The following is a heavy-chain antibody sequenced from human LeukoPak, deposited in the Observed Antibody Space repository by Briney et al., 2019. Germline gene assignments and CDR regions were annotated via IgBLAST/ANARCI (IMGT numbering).Heavy chain of an antibody. D-gene: IGHD6-19*01. Sequence: PSGTLSLTCAVSGGSISSSNWWSWVRQPPGKGLEWVSSISSSSSYIYYADSVKGRFTISRDNAKNSLYLQMNSLRAEDTAVYYCARDNADSSGWYGNKGWHFDLWGRGTLVTVSS. CDR3: ARDNADSSGWYGNKGWHFDL. V-gene: IGHV3-21*01. J-gene: IGHJ2*01. CDR2: ISSSSSYI. CDR1: GGSISSSN.